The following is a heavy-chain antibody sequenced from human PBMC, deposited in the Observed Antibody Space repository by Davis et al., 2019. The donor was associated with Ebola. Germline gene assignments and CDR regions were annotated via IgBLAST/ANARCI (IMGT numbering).Heavy chain of an antibody. Sequence: ASVKVSCKASGYTFTDYYIHWVRQAPGQGLEWMGWISTYNGHTSYAQNLQGRVTMTRDTSISTAYMELSRLRSDDTAVYYCATGIQWVITETDVYWGQGTLVTVSS. CDR3: ATGIQWVITETDVY. CDR1: GYTFTDYY. J-gene: IGHJ4*02. D-gene: IGHD3-22*01. V-gene: IGHV1-2*02. CDR2: ISTYNGHT.